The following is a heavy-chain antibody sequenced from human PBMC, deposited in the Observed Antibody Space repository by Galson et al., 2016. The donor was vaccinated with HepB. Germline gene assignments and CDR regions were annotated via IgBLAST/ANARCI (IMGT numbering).Heavy chain of an antibody. Sequence: SETLSLTCTVSGGSISSYYWSWIRQPPGKGLEWIGCIYNSGSTKYNPSLTSRVTISVDTSKKQFSLKLSSVTAADTAAYYCATQERDAYRGSNWYFDLWGRGTLVTVSS. J-gene: IGHJ2*01. CDR3: ATQERDAYRGSNWYFDL. D-gene: IGHD5-24*01. CDR1: GGSISSYY. V-gene: IGHV4-59*01. CDR2: IYNSGST.